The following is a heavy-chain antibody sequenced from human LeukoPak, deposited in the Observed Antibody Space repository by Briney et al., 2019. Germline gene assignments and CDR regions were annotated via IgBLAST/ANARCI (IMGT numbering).Heavy chain of an antibody. J-gene: IGHJ5*02. CDR1: GDSISTNVYY. CDR2: IYYSRNT. CDR3: ARVGWTQLKFVFDP. Sequence: SETLSLTCAVSGDSISTNVYYWGWIRQPPGKGLEGISSIYYSRNTYYNRSLKSRVTHALDRFKNQFSLRLDSVAVSDTGMYYWARVGWTQLKFVFDPWGAGTLVSVSS. V-gene: IGHV4-39*07. D-gene: IGHD1-1*01.